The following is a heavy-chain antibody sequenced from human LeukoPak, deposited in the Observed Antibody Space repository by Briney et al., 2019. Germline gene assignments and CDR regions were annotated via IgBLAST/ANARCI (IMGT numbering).Heavy chain of an antibody. V-gene: IGHV1-18*01. J-gene: IGHJ4*02. CDR3: ARAPLGFLEWLLSPTRFDY. Sequence: GASVKVSCKASGYTFTSYGISWVRQAPGQGLEWMGWISAYNGNTNYAQKLQGRVTMTTDTSTSTAYMELRSLRSDDTAVYYCARAPLGFLEWLLSPTRFDYWGQGTLVTVSS. D-gene: IGHD3-3*01. CDR2: ISAYNGNT. CDR1: GYTFTSYG.